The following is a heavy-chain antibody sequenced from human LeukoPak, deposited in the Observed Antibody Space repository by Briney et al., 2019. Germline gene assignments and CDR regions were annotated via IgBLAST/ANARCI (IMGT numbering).Heavy chain of an antibody. Sequence: SETLSLTCTVSGGSISSGNYYWSWIRQPPGKGLEWIGYIDYSGSTYYNPSLKSRVTISADTSKTQFSLNLSSVTAADTAVYYCARNGDFDYWGQGTLVTVSS. V-gene: IGHV4-30-4*01. CDR2: IDYSGST. J-gene: IGHJ4*02. CDR1: GGSISSGNYY. CDR3: ARNGDFDY. D-gene: IGHD4-17*01.